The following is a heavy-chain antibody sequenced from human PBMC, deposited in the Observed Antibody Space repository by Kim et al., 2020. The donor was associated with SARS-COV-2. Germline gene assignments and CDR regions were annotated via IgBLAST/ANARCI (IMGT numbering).Heavy chain of an antibody. Sequence: SLKGRVTISVDTSKNQFSLKRSSVTAADTAVYYCARDLTGSGSYFSGFDPWGQGTLVTVSS. D-gene: IGHD3-10*01. CDR3: ARDLTGSGSYFSGFDP. V-gene: IGHV4-59*01. J-gene: IGHJ5*02.